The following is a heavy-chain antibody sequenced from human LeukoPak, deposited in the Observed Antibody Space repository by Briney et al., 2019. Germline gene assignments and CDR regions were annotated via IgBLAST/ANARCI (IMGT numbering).Heavy chain of an antibody. Sequence: GGSLRLSCAASGFTFNTYWMSWVRQAPGKGLEWVANIKQDGSTKHYADSLKGRFTISRDNPKNSLFLQMNNLRADDTAIYYCTRDTIGSLDYWGQGILVTVAS. D-gene: IGHD1-26*01. J-gene: IGHJ4*02. V-gene: IGHV3-7*01. CDR3: TRDTIGSLDY. CDR1: GFTFNTYW. CDR2: IKQDGSTK.